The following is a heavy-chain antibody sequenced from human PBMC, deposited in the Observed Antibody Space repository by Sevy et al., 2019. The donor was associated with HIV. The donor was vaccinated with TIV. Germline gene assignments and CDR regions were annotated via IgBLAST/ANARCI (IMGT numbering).Heavy chain of an antibody. CDR2: ISYDGSNK. Sequence: GGSLRLSCTASGFTFRNYAMNWVRQAPGKGLERVALISYDGSNKYYADSVRGRFTISRDNSKDTLFLQMNSLTPEDTAVYYCARGGGYCGGDCYSIDYWGQGALVTVSS. CDR1: GFTFRNYA. J-gene: IGHJ4*02. D-gene: IGHD2-21*02. CDR3: ARGGGYCGGDCYSIDY. V-gene: IGHV3-30-3*01.